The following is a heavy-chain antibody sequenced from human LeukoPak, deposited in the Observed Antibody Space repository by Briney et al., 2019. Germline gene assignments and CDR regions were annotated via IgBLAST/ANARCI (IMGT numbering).Heavy chain of an antibody. Sequence: GGSLRLSCAASGFTFSSCAMSWVRQAPGKGLEWVSGISGSGDNTYYADSVKGRFTISRHNSKNTLYVQVNSLGTEDTAAYYGAKGSYYDSSGTFYFDYWGQGTLVTVYS. J-gene: IGHJ4*02. D-gene: IGHD3-22*01. CDR1: GFTFSSCA. V-gene: IGHV3-23*01. CDR3: AKGSYYDSSGTFYFDY. CDR2: ISGSGDNT.